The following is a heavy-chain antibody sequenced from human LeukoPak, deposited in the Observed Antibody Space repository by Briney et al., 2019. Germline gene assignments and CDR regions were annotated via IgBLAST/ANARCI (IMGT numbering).Heavy chain of an antibody. CDR2: IYPGDSDT. Sequence: KVSCKASGYTFTSYWIGWVRQMPGKGLEWMGIIYPGDSDTRYSPSFQGQVTISADKSISTAYLQWSSLKASDTAMYYCARQARLYTFDYWGQGTLVTVSS. CDR1: GYTFTSYW. CDR3: ARQARLYTFDY. V-gene: IGHV5-51*01. D-gene: IGHD3-16*02. J-gene: IGHJ4*02.